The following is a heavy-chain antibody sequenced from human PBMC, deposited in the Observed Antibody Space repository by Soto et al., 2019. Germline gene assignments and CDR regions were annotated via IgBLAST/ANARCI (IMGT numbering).Heavy chain of an antibody. V-gene: IGHV4-31*03. CDR3: ARGVTSASWFDL. Sequence: PPETLPHPCPVPPALNSPGGHHGSRFRQHPGKGLEWIAYINYSGSTYYNPSLKSRVTISVDTSKNQFSLKLSSVTAADTAVYYCARGVTSASWFDLWGQGTLVTVS. CDR1: PALNSPGGHH. D-gene: IGHD2-21*02. CDR2: INYSGST. J-gene: IGHJ5*02.